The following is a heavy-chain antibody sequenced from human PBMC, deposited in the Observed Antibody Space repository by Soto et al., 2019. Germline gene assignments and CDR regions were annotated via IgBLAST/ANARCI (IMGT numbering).Heavy chain of an antibody. CDR1: GFTFSGYS. CDR3: ARENYGDYLNWFDP. D-gene: IGHD4-17*01. V-gene: IGHV3-48*02. J-gene: IGHJ5*02. CDR2: ISSSSSTI. Sequence: EVQLVESGGGLVQPGGSLRLSCAASGFTFSGYSMNRVRQAPGKGLEWVSYISSSSSTIYYADSVKGRFTISRDNAKNSLYLQMNSLRDEDTAVYYCARENYGDYLNWFDPWGQGTLVTVSS.